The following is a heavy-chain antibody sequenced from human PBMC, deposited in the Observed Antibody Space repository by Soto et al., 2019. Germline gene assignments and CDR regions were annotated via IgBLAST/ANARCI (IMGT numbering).Heavy chain of an antibody. CDR1: EYTLTELS. J-gene: IGHJ6*03. D-gene: IGHD2-15*01. CDR2: FDPEDGET. V-gene: IGHV1-24*01. CDR3: ATLGYFSGVSCSPPPSGSYYYMDV. Sequence: ASVKVSCKVSEYTLTELSMHWVRQAPGKGLEWMGGFDPEDGETIYAKKFQGRVTMTEDTSTDQANWGVSSLRSEDTAVYYCATLGYFSGVSCSPPPSGSYYYMDVWGKGTTVTVSS.